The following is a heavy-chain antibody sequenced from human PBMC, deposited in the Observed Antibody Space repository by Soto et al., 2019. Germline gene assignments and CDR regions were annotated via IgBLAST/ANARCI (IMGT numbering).Heavy chain of an antibody. CDR1: GYTFTGYY. Sequence: ASVKVSCKASGYTFTGYYMHWVRQAPGQGLEWMGWINPNSGGTNYAQKFQGWVTMTRDTSISTAYMELRRLRSDDTAVYYCARDPYSSDRDYYYYYCMDVWGQGTTVTVSS. J-gene: IGHJ6*02. CDR3: ARDPYSSDRDYYYYYCMDV. D-gene: IGHD6-19*01. V-gene: IGHV1-2*04. CDR2: INPNSGGT.